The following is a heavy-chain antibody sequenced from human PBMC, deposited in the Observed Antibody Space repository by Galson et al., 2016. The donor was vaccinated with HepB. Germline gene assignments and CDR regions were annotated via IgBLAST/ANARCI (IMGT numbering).Heavy chain of an antibody. Sequence: SVKVSCKASGYTFSSYYIHWVRQAPGQGLEWVGMVDPSGVSTTNVQNFPGRVTVTRDTSTSTAYMELHSLKSDDTAVYYCASMIGLSESTRDYWGQGTLVTVSS. V-gene: IGHV1-46*01. CDR2: VDPSGVST. D-gene: IGHD3-22*01. CDR3: ASMIGLSESTRDY. J-gene: IGHJ4*02. CDR1: GYTFSSYY.